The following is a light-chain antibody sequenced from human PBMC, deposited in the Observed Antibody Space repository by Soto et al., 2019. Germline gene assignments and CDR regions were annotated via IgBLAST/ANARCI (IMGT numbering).Light chain of an antibody. V-gene: IGKV3-11*01. CDR1: QSVDKY. Sequence: EIVLTQSPATLSFSPGERATLSCRASQSVDKYLVWYQQKPGHAPRLLIYDASSRATGIPARFSGSGSGTDFTLTITSLEPEDFAVYYCQQRTNWPLTFGGGNTLPIK. CDR2: DAS. J-gene: IGKJ4*01. CDR3: QQRTNWPLT.